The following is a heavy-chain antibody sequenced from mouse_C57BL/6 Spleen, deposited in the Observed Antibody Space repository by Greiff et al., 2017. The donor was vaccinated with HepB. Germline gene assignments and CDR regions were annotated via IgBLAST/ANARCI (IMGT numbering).Heavy chain of an antibody. Sequence: QVQLQQSGAELVRPGASVTLSCKASGYTFTDYEMHWVKQTPVHGLEWIGAIDPETGGTAYNQKFKGKAILTADKSSSTAYMELRSLTSEDSAVYYCTRRGFLYYGNYVFFFDYWGQGTTLTVSS. J-gene: IGHJ2*01. CDR2: IDPETGGT. CDR1: GYTFTDYE. D-gene: IGHD2-1*01. CDR3: TRRGFLYYGNYVFFFDY. V-gene: IGHV1-15*01.